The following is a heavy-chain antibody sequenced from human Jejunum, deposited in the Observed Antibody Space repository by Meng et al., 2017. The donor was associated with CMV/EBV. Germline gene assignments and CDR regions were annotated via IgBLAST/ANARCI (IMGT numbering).Heavy chain of an antibody. Sequence: LSFTTLAMSWVRQAPGKGLEWVSTISHSGDTTHYAGSVKGRFTISRDNSDNILYLQMNSLRADDTALYYCAKDPDSYMSTLGTTFDSWGQGSLVTVSS. CDR2: ISHSGDTT. V-gene: IGHV3-23*01. D-gene: IGHD2-2*01. CDR3: AKDPDSYMSTLGTTFDS. J-gene: IGHJ4*02. CDR1: LSFTTLA.